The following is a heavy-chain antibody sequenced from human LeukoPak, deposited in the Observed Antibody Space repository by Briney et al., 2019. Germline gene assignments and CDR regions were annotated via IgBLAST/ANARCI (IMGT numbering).Heavy chain of an antibody. J-gene: IGHJ4*02. D-gene: IGHD4-23*01. V-gene: IGHV1-18*01. CDR2: ISAYNGNK. CDR3: ARDLIHGGNSGFDY. CDR1: GYTFTNYG. Sequence: AAVTVSFMASGYTFTNYGIGWVRPAPGQGLEGMGWISAYNGNKNYVQKLQGRVTLTTETSSRTAYMELRRLRADGAAGFYCARDLIHGGNSGFDYWGQGTLVTVSS.